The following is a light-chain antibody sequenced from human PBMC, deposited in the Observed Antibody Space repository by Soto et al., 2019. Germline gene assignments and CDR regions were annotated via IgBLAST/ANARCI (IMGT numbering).Light chain of an antibody. J-gene: IGKJ4*01. CDR3: QQWSSWPVA. Sequence: EIVLTQSPATLSLSPGDTATLSCRASQSVSSSLAWYQQKPGQTPRLLIYDASKRATVIPARFIGRGFGTDFSRTVSIREPEDFAVYSWQQWSSWPVAFCGGTKLEIK. CDR2: DAS. V-gene: IGKV3-11*01. CDR1: QSVSSS.